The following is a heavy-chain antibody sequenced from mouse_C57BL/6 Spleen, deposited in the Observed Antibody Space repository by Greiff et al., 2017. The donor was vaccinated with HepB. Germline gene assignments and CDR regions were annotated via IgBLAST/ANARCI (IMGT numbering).Heavy chain of an antibody. Sequence: EVKLQESGPGLVKPSQSLSLTCSVTGYSITSGYYWNWIRQFPGNKLEWMGYISYDGSNNYNPSLKNRISITRDTSKNQFFLKLNSVTTEDTATYYCAIFTTVNDFDVWGTGTTVTVSS. D-gene: IGHD1-1*01. CDR1: GYSITSGYY. V-gene: IGHV3-6*01. J-gene: IGHJ1*03. CDR2: ISYDGSN. CDR3: AIFTTVNDFDV.